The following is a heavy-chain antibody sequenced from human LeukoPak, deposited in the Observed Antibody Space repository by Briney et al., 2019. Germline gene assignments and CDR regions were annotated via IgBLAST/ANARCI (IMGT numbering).Heavy chain of an antibody. CDR3: ARGGVVTPFDY. J-gene: IGHJ4*02. CDR1: GGSFSGYY. D-gene: IGHD3-3*01. V-gene: IGHV4-34*01. CDR2: INHSGST. Sequence: PSETLSLTCAVYGGSFSGYYWSWIRQPPGKGLEWIGEINHSGSTNYNPSLKSRVTISVDTSKKQFSLKLSSVTAADTAVYYCARGGVVTPFDYWGQGTLVTVSS.